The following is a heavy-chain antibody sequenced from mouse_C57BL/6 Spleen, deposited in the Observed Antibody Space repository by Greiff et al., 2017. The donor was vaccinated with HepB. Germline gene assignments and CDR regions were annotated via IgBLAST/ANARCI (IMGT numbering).Heavy chain of an antibody. CDR2: IHPNSGST. CDR3: ARKREDAMDY. V-gene: IGHV1-64*01. J-gene: IGHJ4*01. Sequence: QVQLKQPGAELVKPGASVKLSCKASGYTFTSYWMHWVKQRPGQGLEWIGMIHPNSGSTNYNEKFKSKATLTVDKSSSTAYMQLSSLTSEDSAVYYCARKREDAMDYWGQGTSVTVSS. CDR1: GYTFTSYW.